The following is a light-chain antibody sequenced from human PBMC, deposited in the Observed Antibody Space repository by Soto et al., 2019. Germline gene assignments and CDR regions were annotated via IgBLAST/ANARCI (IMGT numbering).Light chain of an antibody. V-gene: IGKV3-20*01. CDR1: QSVSSSY. Sequence: EIVLTQSPGTLSLSPGERATLSCRASQSVSSSYLAWYQQKPGQANRLLIYGASSRATGIPDRFSGSGSGTDFTLTISRLEPEDFAVYFCQQYSSSPWTFGQGTKVEIK. J-gene: IGKJ1*01. CDR2: GAS. CDR3: QQYSSSPWT.